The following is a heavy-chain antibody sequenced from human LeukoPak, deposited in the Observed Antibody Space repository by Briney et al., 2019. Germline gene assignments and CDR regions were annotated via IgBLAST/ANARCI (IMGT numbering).Heavy chain of an antibody. J-gene: IGHJ4*02. V-gene: IGHV1-69*05. Sequence: GASVKVSCKASGDTFSTYAISWVRQAPGQGLEWMGGSIPIFGTAKYAQKLQGRVTIITDESTSTAYMELSSLRSEDTAVYYCAVTYYYDSSPTWWGQGTLVTVSS. CDR1: GDTFSTYA. CDR3: AVTYYYDSSPTW. CDR2: SIPIFGTA. D-gene: IGHD3-22*01.